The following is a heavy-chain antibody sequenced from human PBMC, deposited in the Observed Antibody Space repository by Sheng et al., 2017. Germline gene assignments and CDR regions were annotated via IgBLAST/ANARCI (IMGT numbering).Heavy chain of an antibody. CDR1: GGPFSGYY. D-gene: IGHD5-12*01. Sequence: QVQLQQWGAGLLKPSETLSLTCAVYGGPFSGYYWSWIRQPPGKGLEWIGEINHSGSTNYNPSLKSRVTISVDTSKNQFSLKLSSVTAADTAVYYCARYELATWGQGTLVTVSS. CDR2: INHSGST. CDR3: ARYELAT. V-gene: IGHV4-34*01. J-gene: IGHJ5*02.